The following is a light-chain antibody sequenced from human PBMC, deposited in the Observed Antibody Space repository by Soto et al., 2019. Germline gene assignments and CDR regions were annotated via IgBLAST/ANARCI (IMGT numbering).Light chain of an antibody. CDR3: QSFDSSLSGWV. CDR1: SSNIGANYD. Sequence: QPVLTQPPSVSGAPGQRVTISCTGTSSNIGANYDVHWYQHLPGTAPKLLIYGDTRRPSGVPDRFSGSKSGTSASLAITGLQAKDEADYYCQSFDSSLSGWVFGGGTKLTVL. J-gene: IGLJ2*01. CDR2: GDT. V-gene: IGLV1-40*01.